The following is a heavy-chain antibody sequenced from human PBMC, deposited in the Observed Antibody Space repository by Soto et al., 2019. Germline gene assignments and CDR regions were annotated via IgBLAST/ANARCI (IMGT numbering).Heavy chain of an antibody. CDR2: ISGSGGST. CDR3: ARDRGSGVFYFDY. D-gene: IGHD3-10*01. V-gene: IGHV3-23*01. CDR1: GFTFSSYA. J-gene: IGHJ4*02. Sequence: EVQLLESGGGLVQPGGSLRLSCAASGFTFSSYAMSWVRQAPGKGLEWVSAISGSGGSTYYADSVKGRFTISRDNSKNTLYLQMNSLRAEDTAVYYCARDRGSGVFYFDYWGQGTLVTVSS.